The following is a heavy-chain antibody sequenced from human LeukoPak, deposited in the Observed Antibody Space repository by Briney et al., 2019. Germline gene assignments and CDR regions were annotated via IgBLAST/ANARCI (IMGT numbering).Heavy chain of an antibody. CDR1: GFTFSSFD. Sequence: PGGSLRLSCAAPGFTFSSFDMHWVRQAPGKGLEWVAVISYDGTNKYYADSVGGRFTISRDTSKNTLYLQMNSLRAEDTAVYYCAKEYGSGSYFYFYAMDVWGQGTTATVSS. CDR2: ISYDGTNK. V-gene: IGHV3-30*18. J-gene: IGHJ6*02. CDR3: AKEYGSGSYFYFYAMDV. D-gene: IGHD3-10*01.